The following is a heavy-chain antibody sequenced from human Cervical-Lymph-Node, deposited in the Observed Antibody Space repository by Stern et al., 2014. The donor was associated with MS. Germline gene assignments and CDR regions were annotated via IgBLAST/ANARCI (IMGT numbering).Heavy chain of an antibody. Sequence: MQLVESGGGLVKPGGSLRLSCAASGFSFSDYYMSWIRQAPGKGLEWVTYISGSTSYTKYADSVKGRFTISRDNTKNSLYLRMNSLSAEDTAVYYCARGYSSGWYAGNYWGQGSLVTVSS. V-gene: IGHV3-11*06. J-gene: IGHJ4*02. CDR1: GFSFSDYY. CDR2: ISGSTSYT. D-gene: IGHD6-19*01. CDR3: ARGYSSGWYAGNY.